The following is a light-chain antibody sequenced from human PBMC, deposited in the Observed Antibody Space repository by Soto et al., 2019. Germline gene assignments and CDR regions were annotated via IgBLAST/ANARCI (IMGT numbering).Light chain of an antibody. CDR1: SSDVGGYNY. V-gene: IGLV2-14*01. Sequence: QYALTQPASVSGSPGQSITISCTGTSSDVGGYNYVSWYQQHPGEAPKLMIYDVSNRPSGVSNRFSGSKSGNTASLTISGLQAEDEADYYCSSYTSSSTRVFGTGTKVTVL. CDR2: DVS. CDR3: SSYTSSSTRV. J-gene: IGLJ1*01.